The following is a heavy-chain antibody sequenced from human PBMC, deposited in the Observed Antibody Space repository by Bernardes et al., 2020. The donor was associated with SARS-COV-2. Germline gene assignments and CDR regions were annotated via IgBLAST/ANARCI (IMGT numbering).Heavy chain of an antibody. CDR3: AKRRVEWELLHYFDS. CDR1: GFTLSQRA. D-gene: IGHD1-26*01. CDR2: ISAIGGST. Sequence: GYLSPPSVAAGFTLSQRAMTWDRHVPGKGLEWVSAISAIGGSTYYADSVKGRFTISRDNSKDRLYLQMNSLRAEDTAVYFCAKRRVEWELLHYFDSWGQGTLVTVSS. J-gene: IGHJ4*02. V-gene: IGHV3-23*01.